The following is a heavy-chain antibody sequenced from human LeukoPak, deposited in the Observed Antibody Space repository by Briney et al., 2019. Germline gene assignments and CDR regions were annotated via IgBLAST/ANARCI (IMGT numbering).Heavy chain of an antibody. Sequence: GGSLRLSCATSGFTFSSYEMNWVRQAPGKGLEWLSYISSGSSPIYYADSVKGRFTISRDDAKNLVYLQMNSLRAEDTAVYYCTYLRTPYYNDKWLDPWGQGALVTVSS. J-gene: IGHJ5*02. CDR3: TYLRTPYYNDKWLDP. CDR1: GFTFSSYE. CDR2: ISSGSSPI. V-gene: IGHV3-48*03. D-gene: IGHD3/OR15-3a*01.